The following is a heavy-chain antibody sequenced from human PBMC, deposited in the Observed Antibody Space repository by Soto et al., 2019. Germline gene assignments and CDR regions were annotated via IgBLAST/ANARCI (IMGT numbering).Heavy chain of an antibody. CDR3: ARGEGILWFGEPSPFDY. V-gene: IGHV1-2*04. J-gene: IGHJ4*02. CDR1: GYAFTGHY. Sequence: ASVKVSCKASGYAFTGHYMRCGRQAPGQGLEWMGWINPNRGGTNYAQKIQGWVTMTRDTSISTAYMELSRLRSDDTAVYYCARGEGILWFGEPSPFDYWGQGTLVTVSS. D-gene: IGHD3-10*01. CDR2: INPNRGGT.